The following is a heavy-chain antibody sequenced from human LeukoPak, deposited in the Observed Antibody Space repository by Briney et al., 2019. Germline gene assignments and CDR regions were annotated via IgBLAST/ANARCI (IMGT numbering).Heavy chain of an antibody. CDR3: ARGGQFYSSSSFDY. CDR1: GYTFTSYD. CDR2: INPNSGGT. D-gene: IGHD6-6*01. Sequence: ASVKVSCKASGYTFTSYDINWVRQATGQGLEWVGWINPNSGGTNYAQKFQGRVTVTRDTSISTAYMELSRLRSDDTAVYYCARGGQFYSSSSFDYWGQGTLVTVSS. V-gene: IGHV1-2*02. J-gene: IGHJ4*02.